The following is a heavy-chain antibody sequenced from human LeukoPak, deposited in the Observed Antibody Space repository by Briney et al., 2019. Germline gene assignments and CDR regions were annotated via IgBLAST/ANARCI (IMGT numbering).Heavy chain of an antibody. D-gene: IGHD6-13*01. CDR1: GGSISSGSYC. CDR3: ASASSWIRNWFDP. CDR2: IYTSGST. J-gene: IGHJ5*02. V-gene: IGHV4-61*02. Sequence: PSETLSLTCTVSGGSISSGSYCWSWIRQPAGKGLEWIGRIYTSGSTNYNPSLKSRVTISVDTSKNQFSLKLSSVTAADTAVYYCASASSWIRNWFDPWGQGTLVTVSS.